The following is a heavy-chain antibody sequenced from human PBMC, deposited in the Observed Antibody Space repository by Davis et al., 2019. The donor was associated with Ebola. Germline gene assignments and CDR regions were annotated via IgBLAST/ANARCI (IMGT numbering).Heavy chain of an antibody. D-gene: IGHD1-7*01. CDR1: GFTFSSYG. Sequence: GESLKISCAASGFTFSSYGMHWVRQAPGKGLEWVAFIRYDGSNKYYADSAKGRFTISRDNAKNSLYLQMNSLRTEDTAVYYCARAISWNYYFDYWGQGSLVTVFS. V-gene: IGHV3-30*02. CDR3: ARAISWNYYFDY. J-gene: IGHJ4*02. CDR2: IRYDGSNK.